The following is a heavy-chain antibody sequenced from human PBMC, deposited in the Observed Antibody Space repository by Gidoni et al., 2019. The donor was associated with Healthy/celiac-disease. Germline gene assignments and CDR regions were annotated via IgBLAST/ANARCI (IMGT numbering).Heavy chain of an antibody. CDR3: ARELGTAMVYGMDV. Sequence: EVQLVESGGGLVKPGGSLRLSCAASGFTFRSYSMNWVRQAPGKGPEWVSSISSSSSYIYYADSVKGRFTISRDNAKNSLYLQMNSLRAEDTAVYYCARELGTAMVYGMDVWGQGTTVTVSS. CDR1: GFTFRSYS. J-gene: IGHJ6*02. V-gene: IGHV3-21*01. D-gene: IGHD5-18*01. CDR2: ISSSSSYI.